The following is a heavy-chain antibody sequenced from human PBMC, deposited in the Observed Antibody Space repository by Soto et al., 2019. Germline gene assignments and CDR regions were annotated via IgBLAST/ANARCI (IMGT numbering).Heavy chain of an antibody. V-gene: IGHV1-69*12. Sequence: QVQLVQSGAEVKKPGSSLKVSCKASGGPFSSYAISWVRQAPGQGLEWMGGIIPIFGTANYAQKFQGRVTITADESTSTAYMELSSLRSEDTAVYYCASRTETYSYYYYGMDVWGQGTTVTVSS. J-gene: IGHJ6*02. CDR3: ASRTETYSYYYYGMDV. CDR2: IIPIFGTA. CDR1: GGPFSSYA. D-gene: IGHD4-4*01.